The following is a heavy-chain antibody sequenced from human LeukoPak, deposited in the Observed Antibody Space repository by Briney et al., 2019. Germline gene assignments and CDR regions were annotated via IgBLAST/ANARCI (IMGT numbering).Heavy chain of an antibody. V-gene: IGHV3-74*01. CDR1: GFTFSDHW. J-gene: IGHJ4*02. CDR2: INSDGTSI. CDR3: ARDRWNFDY. Sequence: PGGSLRLSCAASGFTFSDHWMHWVRQAPGKGLVWVSRINSDGTSISYADSVKGRFTISRDNAKNTLYLQMNSLRAEDSAVYYCARDRWNFDYWGQGTLVTVSS. D-gene: IGHD4-23*01.